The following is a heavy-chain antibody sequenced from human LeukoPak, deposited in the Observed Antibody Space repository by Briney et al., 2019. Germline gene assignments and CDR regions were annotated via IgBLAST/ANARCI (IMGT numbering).Heavy chain of an antibody. CDR3: AILAAAGNYFDL. CDR2: INPNSGVT. CDR1: GYTFSGFY. D-gene: IGHD6-13*01. Sequence: ASVKVSCKASGYTFSGFYIHWVRQAPGQGLEWMGWINPNSGVTNYAQKFQGKVTMTRDTSITTAYMDLKWLRSDDTAVYYCAILAAAGNYFDLWGQGTLVTVSS. J-gene: IGHJ4*02. V-gene: IGHV1-2*02.